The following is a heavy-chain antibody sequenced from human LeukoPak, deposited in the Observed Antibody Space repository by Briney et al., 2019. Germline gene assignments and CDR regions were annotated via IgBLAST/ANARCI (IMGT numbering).Heavy chain of an antibody. CDR3: AREPKNVLRYFDWLFGGIDY. V-gene: IGHV3-7*01. J-gene: IGHJ4*02. CDR1: GFTFTNYW. CDR2: IKQDRSEK. D-gene: IGHD3-9*01. Sequence: GGSLRLSCAASGFTFTNYWMSWVRQATGKGLELEANIKQDRSEKYYVDSVKGRFTISRDNAKNSLYLQMNSLRAEDTAVYYCAREPKNVLRYFDWLFGGIDYWGQGTLVTVSS.